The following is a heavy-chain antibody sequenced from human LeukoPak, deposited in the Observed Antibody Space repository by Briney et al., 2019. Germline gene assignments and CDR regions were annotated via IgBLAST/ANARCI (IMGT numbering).Heavy chain of an antibody. V-gene: IGHV3-23*01. D-gene: IGHD6-13*01. CDR2: ISGNGGST. J-gene: IGHJ4*02. CDR3: VKYRSSWSFDY. Sequence: GGSLRLSCAASGFTFSSYAMSWVRQAPGKGLDWVSAISGNGGSTYYADSVTGRFTISRDNSKNTLYLQMNSLRADDTAVYYCVKYRSSWSFDYWGQGTLVTVSS. CDR1: GFTFSSYA.